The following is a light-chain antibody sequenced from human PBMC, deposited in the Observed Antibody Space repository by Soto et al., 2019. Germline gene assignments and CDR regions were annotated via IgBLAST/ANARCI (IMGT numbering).Light chain of an antibody. V-gene: IGLV2-8*01. Sequence: QSALTQPPFASGSPGQSVTISCTGTSSDVGGYNYVSWYQQHPGKAPKLMIYEVSKRPSGVPDRFSGSKSGNTASLTVSGLQAEDEADYYCSSYAGSNNLVFGGGTQLTV. J-gene: IGLJ2*01. CDR2: EVS. CDR3: SSYAGSNNLV. CDR1: SSDVGGYNY.